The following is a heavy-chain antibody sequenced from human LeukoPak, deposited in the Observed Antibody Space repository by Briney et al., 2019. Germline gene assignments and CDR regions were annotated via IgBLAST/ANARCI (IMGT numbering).Heavy chain of an antibody. CDR2: INHSGST. Sequence: SETLSLTCAVYGGSFSGYYWSWIRQPPGKGLEWIGVINHSGSTNYNPSLKSRVTISVDTSKNQFSLKLSSVTAADTAVYYCATMDSSSSFDYWGQGTLVTVSS. D-gene: IGHD6-6*01. CDR3: ATMDSSSSFDY. V-gene: IGHV4-34*01. J-gene: IGHJ4*02. CDR1: GGSFSGYY.